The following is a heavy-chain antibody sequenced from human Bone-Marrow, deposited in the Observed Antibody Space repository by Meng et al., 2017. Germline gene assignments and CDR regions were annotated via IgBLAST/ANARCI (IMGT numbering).Heavy chain of an antibody. CDR2: IKQDGSEK. V-gene: IGHV3-7*01. CDR1: GFTFSSYW. Sequence: GESLKISCAASGFTFSSYWMRWVRQAPGKGLEWVANIKQDGSEKYYVDSVKGRFTISRDNAKNPLYLQMNSLRAEDTAVYYCARDFRIFRVQQTPYYYYYGMDVWGQGTTVTVSS. CDR3: ARDFRIFRVQQTPYYYYYGMDV. D-gene: IGHD2-2*01. J-gene: IGHJ6*02.